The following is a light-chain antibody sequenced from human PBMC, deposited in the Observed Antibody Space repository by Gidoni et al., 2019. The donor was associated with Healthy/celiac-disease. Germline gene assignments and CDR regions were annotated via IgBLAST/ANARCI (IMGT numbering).Light chain of an antibody. Sequence: EIVLTQSPGTLSLSPGERATLSCRASQSVSSSYLAWYHQKPGQAPRLLIYGASSRATGIPDRFSGSGSGTDFTLTISRLEPEDFAVYYCQQDGSSMYTFGQGTKLEIK. J-gene: IGKJ2*01. CDR2: GAS. CDR1: QSVSSSY. CDR3: QQDGSSMYT. V-gene: IGKV3-20*01.